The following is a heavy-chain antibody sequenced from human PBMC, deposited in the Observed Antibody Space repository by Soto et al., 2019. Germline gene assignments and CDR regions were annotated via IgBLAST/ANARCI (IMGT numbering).Heavy chain of an antibody. CDR2: IYCGGTTYYT. D-gene: IGHD7-27*01. Sequence: ASETLSLTCTVSGGSFSRSSYYWGLIRQAPGKGLEWIGSIYCGGTTYYTYYNPSLKSRVTISVDTSKNQFSMKLSSVTAADTAVYYCALFLGPDPYFDYWGQGTLVTVSS. J-gene: IGHJ4*02. CDR1: GGSFSRSSYY. V-gene: IGHV4-39*01. CDR3: ALFLGPDPYFDY.